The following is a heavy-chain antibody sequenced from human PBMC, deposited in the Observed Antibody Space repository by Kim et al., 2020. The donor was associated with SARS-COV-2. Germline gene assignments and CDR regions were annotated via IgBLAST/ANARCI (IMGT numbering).Heavy chain of an antibody. J-gene: IGHJ5*02. Sequence: ASVKVSCKASGYTFTSYAMNWVRQAPGQGLEWMGWINTNTGNPTYAQGFTGRFVFSLDTSVSTAYLQISSLKAEDTAVYYCARADIVVVPAIAPDNWFDPWGQGTLVTVSS. V-gene: IGHV7-4-1*02. CDR3: ARADIVVVPAIAPDNWFDP. CDR2: INTNTGNP. CDR1: GYTFTSYA. D-gene: IGHD2-2*01.